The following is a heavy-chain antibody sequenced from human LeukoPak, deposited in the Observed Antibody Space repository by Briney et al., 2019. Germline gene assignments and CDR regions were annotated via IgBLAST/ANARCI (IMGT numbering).Heavy chain of an antibody. CDR2: MNPNSGNT. Sequence: ASVKVSCKASGYTFTSYDINWVRQATGQGREWMGWMNPNSGNTGYAQKFQGRVSMTRNTSISTAYMELSSLRSEDTAVYYCARGGGYYDSSGYYLLFDYWGQGTLVTVSS. J-gene: IGHJ4*02. D-gene: IGHD3-22*01. CDR1: GYTFTSYD. CDR3: ARGGGYYDSSGYYLLFDY. V-gene: IGHV1-8*01.